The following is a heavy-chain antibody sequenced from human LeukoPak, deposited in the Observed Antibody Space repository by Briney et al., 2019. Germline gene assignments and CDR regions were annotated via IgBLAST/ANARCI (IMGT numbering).Heavy chain of an antibody. CDR3: ARSGSYYAADDAFDI. D-gene: IGHD1-26*01. J-gene: IGHJ3*02. CDR1: GYTLTELS. V-gene: IGHV1-69*13. CDR2: IIPIFGTA. Sequence: SVTVSCKVSGYTLTELSMHWVRQAPGQGLEWMGGIIPIFGTANYAQKFQGRVTITADESTSTAYMELSSLRSEDTAVYYCARSGSYYAADDAFDIWGQGTMVTVSS.